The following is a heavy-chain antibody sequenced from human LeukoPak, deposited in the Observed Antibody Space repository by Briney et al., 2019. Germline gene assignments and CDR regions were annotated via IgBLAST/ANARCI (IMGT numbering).Heavy chain of an antibody. CDR3: ARGPMQPSGSYYVDYLDY. CDR2: IYYSGNT. J-gene: IGHJ4*02. V-gene: IGHV4-59*01. Sequence: SETLSLTCTVSGDSISSYYWSWIRQPPGQGLEWIGYIYYSGNTNYNPSLKSRVTISVDTSKNQFSLKLSSVTAADAAVCYCARGPMQPSGSYYVDYLDYWGQGTLVTVSS. D-gene: IGHD1-26*01. CDR1: GDSISSYY.